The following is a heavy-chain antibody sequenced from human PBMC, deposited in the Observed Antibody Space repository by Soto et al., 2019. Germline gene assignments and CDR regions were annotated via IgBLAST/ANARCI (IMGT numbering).Heavy chain of an antibody. CDR2: ISTNGGST. V-gene: IGHV3-64*01. D-gene: IGHD6-19*01. CDR1: GFTFSSYA. CDR3: AGDGGDSSGWYGGYYFDY. Sequence: DVQLVESGGGLVQPGGSLRLSCAASGFTFSSYAMHWVRQAPGKGLEYVSTISTNGGSTYYANSVKGRFTISRDNSKNTLYLQMGSLRAEDMAVYYLAGDGGDSSGWYGGYYFDYCGQGTLVTVSS. J-gene: IGHJ4*02.